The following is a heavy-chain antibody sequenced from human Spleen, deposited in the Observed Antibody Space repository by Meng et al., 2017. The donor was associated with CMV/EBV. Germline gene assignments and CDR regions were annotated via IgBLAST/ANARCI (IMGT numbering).Heavy chain of an antibody. Sequence: QGQLQESGPGRVKPSQTLSLTCTVSGGSISSGSYYWSWIRQPAGKGLEWIGRIYTSGSTNYNPSLKSRVTMSVDTSKNQFSLKLSSVTAEDTAVYYCARVKSGYEPDYFDYWGQGTLVTVSS. CDR3: ARVKSGYEPDYFDY. CDR2: IYTSGST. D-gene: IGHD5-12*01. J-gene: IGHJ4*02. CDR1: GGSISSGSYY. V-gene: IGHV4-61*02.